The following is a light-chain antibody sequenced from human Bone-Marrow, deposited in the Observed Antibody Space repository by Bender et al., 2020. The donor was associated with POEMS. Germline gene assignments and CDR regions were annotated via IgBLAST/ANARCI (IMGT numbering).Light chain of an antibody. J-gene: IGLJ3*02. CDR3: YSTDSSDQGV. Sequence: SYVLTQPPSVSVAPGQTARITCGGNSIGSKIVHWYQQKPGQAPVVVIYKDTERPSGIPERISGSSSGTMATLTISGAQVEDEADYYCYSTDSSDQGVFGGGTKLTVL. V-gene: IGLV3-10*01. CDR2: KDT. CDR1: IGSKI.